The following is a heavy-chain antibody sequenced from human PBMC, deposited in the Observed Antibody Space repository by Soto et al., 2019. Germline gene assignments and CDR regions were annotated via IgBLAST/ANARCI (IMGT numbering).Heavy chain of an antibody. V-gene: IGHV1-2*04. CDR1: GYTFTGYY. Sequence: QVQLVQSGAEVKKPGASVKVSCKASGYTFTGYYMHWVRQAPGQGLEWMGWINPNSGGTNYAQKFQGWVTMTRDTSISTAYMELSRLGSDDTAVYYCAREGYGFGSEYNWFDPWGQGTLVTVSS. CDR3: AREGYGFGSEYNWFDP. CDR2: INPNSGGT. J-gene: IGHJ5*02. D-gene: IGHD3-10*01.